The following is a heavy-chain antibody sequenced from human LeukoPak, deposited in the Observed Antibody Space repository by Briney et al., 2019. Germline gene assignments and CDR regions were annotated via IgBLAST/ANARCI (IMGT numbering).Heavy chain of an antibody. J-gene: IGHJ4*02. V-gene: IGHV3-23*01. CDR3: AKFYDILTGYFDY. D-gene: IGHD3-9*01. CDR2: ISGGNGNTYYA. CDR1: GFPFSSYA. Sequence: GGSLRLSCAASGFPFSSYAMSWVRQSPGQGLEWVSAISGGNGNTYYAYYADYVRGRFTISRDSSKNTLYLQMNSLRAEDTAVYYCAKFYDILTGYFDYWGQGTLVTVSP.